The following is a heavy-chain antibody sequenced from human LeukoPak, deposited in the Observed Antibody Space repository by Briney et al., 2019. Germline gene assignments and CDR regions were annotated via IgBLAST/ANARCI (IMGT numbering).Heavy chain of an antibody. D-gene: IGHD2-8*01. Sequence: GGSLRLSCAGSGFTFGRYWMSWVRQAPGKGLEWVASINQGGSRLHYLDSVTGRFIISRDDAQNSLYLQMTRLRVDDTAVYYCARLKDDVTKLDYWGQGTLVSVSS. CDR1: GFTFGRYW. V-gene: IGHV3-7*01. CDR3: ARLKDDVTKLDY. J-gene: IGHJ4*02. CDR2: INQGGSRL.